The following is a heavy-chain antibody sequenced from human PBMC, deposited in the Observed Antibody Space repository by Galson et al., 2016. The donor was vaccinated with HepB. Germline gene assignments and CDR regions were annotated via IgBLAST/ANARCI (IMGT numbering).Heavy chain of an antibody. J-gene: IGHJ2*01. CDR3: VRPSRTVVPPEGYFDL. CDR1: GYRFTSYW. Sequence: SGAEVKKPGESLKISCKGSGYRFTSYWIGWVRQMPGKGLEWMGIIYPGDYDTRYSPSFQGQVTISADNSINTAYLQWSSLKASDTAMYYCVRPSRTVVPPEGYFDLWGRGTLVTVSS. CDR2: IYPGDYDT. D-gene: IGHD4-23*01. V-gene: IGHV5-51*01.